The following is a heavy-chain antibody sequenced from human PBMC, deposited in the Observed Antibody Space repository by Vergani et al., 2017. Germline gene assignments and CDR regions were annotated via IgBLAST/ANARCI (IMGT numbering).Heavy chain of an antibody. CDR2: INHSGST. Sequence: QVQLEESGPGLVKPSETLSLTCTVSGGSFNTYYWSWIRQSPGKGLEWIGEINHSGSTNYNPSLKSRVTISVDTSKNQFSLKLTSVTAADTAVYYCARREVANWGNNWFDPWGQGTLVTVSS. D-gene: IGHD7-27*01. CDR1: GGSFNTYY. J-gene: IGHJ5*02. CDR3: ARREVANWGNNWFDP. V-gene: IGHV4-34*10.